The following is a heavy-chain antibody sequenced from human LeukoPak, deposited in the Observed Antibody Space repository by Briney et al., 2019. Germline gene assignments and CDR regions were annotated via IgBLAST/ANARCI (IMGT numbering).Heavy chain of an antibody. CDR2: ISAYNGNT. V-gene: IGHV1-18*01. J-gene: IGHJ3*02. CDR3: ARNLDSSGYYPDAFDI. CDR1: GYTFTSYG. D-gene: IGHD3-22*01. Sequence: ASVKVSCKASGYTFTSYGIIWVRQAPGQGLEWMGWISAYNGNTNYAQNLQGRVTITTDTSTSTAYMELRSLRSDDTAVYYCARNLDSSGYYPDAFDIWGQGTMVTVSS.